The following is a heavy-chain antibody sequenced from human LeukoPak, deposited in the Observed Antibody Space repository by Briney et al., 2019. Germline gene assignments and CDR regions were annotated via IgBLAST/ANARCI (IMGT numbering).Heavy chain of an antibody. J-gene: IGHJ4*02. CDR2: ISSSSSTI. V-gene: IGHV3-48*02. CDR1: GFTFSSYS. Sequence: QSGGSLRLSCAASGFTFSSYSMNWVRQAPGKGLEWVSYISSSSSTIYYADSVKGRFTISRDDAKNSLYLQMNSLRDEDTGVYYCARGPQGSGSSLRNWGQGTLVTVSS. CDR3: ARGPQGSGSSLRN. D-gene: IGHD3-10*01.